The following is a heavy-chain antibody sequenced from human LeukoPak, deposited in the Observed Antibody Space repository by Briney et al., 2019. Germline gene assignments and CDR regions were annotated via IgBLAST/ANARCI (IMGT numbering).Heavy chain of an antibody. D-gene: IGHD3-16*02. V-gene: IGHV4-59*01. J-gene: IGHJ4*02. CDR1: GASMSSYY. CDR2: IYYSGST. Sequence: SETLSLTCTVSGASMSSYYWSWIRQPPGKGLEWIGYIYYSGSTNYNPSLKSRVTMSVDTSKNQFSLRLSSVTAADTAVYFCARAVISFAGLIAKGFDSWGQGTLVTISS. CDR3: ARAVISFAGLIAKGFDS.